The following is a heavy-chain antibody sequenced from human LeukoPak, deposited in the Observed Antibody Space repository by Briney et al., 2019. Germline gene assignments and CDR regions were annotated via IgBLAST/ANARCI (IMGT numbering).Heavy chain of an antibody. Sequence: PSETLSLTCTVSRGSINSHYWSWMRQAPGKGPEWIGYIYYSGTTSYNPSLKSRVTISADTSKNQFSLNLTSVITADTGVYYCALLGYSSSWNNFWGQGTLVTVSS. CDR1: RGSINSHY. D-gene: IGHD2-2*01. CDR2: IYYSGTT. V-gene: IGHV4-59*11. J-gene: IGHJ4*02. CDR3: ALLGYSSSWNNF.